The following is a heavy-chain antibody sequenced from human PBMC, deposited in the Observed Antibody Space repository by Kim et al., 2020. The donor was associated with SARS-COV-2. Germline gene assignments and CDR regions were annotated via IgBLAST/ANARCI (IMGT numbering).Heavy chain of an antibody. Sequence: GGSLRLSCEASGFTFSDFWMSWVHQAPGKGLEWVANIKEYGSETFYVDSVKGRFTISRDNGQNSLYLHMNSLRVEDTAVYYCAREKQERMSVVGTDYYYGMDVWGQGTTVTVSS. V-gene: IGHV3-7*01. J-gene: IGHJ6*02. CDR1: GFTFSDFW. D-gene: IGHD6-19*01. CDR3: AREKQERMSVVGTDYYYGMDV. CDR2: IKEYGSET.